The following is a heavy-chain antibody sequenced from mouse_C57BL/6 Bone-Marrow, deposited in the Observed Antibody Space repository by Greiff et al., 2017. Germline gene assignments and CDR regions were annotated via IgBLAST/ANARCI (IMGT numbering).Heavy chain of an antibody. CDR1: GYTFTRYW. CDR2: INPSSGYT. Sequence: LQESGAELAKPGASVKLSCKASGYTFTRYWMHWVKQRPGQGLEWIGYINPSSGYTKYNQKFKDKATLTADKSSSTAYMQLSSVTYDDSEVYYCAPYYTWFAYWGQGTLVTVAA. CDR3: APYYTWFAY. V-gene: IGHV1-7*01. D-gene: IGHD2-12*01. J-gene: IGHJ3*01.